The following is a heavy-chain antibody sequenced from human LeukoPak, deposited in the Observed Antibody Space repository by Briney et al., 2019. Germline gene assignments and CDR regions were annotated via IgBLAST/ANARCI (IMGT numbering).Heavy chain of an antibody. CDR3: ANLLRWEPY. D-gene: IGHD4-23*01. J-gene: IGHJ4*02. V-gene: IGHV3-30*04. Sequence: GGSLRLSCAASGFTFSSYAMHWVRQAPGKGLEWVAVISYDGSNKYYADSVKGRFTISRDNSKNTLYLQMNSLRAEDTAVYYCANLLRWEPYWGQGTLVTVSS. CDR1: GFTFSSYA. CDR2: ISYDGSNK.